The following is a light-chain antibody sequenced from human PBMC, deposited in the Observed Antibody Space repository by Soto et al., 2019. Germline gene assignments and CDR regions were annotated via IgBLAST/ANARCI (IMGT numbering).Light chain of an antibody. Sequence: QSVLTQPPSVSGAPGQGVTISCAGTSSNIGAGYDVHWYQQVPGTAPKLLIYTNSNRPSGVPDRFSGSKSGTSASLAITGLQAADEADYYCQSYDSSLSVLVFGGGTQLTVL. CDR3: QSYDSSLSVLV. CDR2: TNS. J-gene: IGLJ3*02. V-gene: IGLV1-40*01. CDR1: SSNIGAGYD.